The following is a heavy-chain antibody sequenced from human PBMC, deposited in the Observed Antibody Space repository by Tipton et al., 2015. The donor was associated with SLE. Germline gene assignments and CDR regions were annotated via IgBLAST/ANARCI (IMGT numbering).Heavy chain of an antibody. Sequence: SLRLSCAASGFTFSSYGMHWVRQAPGKGLEWVAFIRYDGSNKYYADSVKGRFPISRDNSKNTLYLQMNSLRLEDTAVYYCAKVLEGFWSALGYWGQGTLVTVSS. CDR3: AKVLEGFWSALGY. CDR2: IRYDGSNK. J-gene: IGHJ4*02. CDR1: GFTFSSYG. D-gene: IGHD3-3*01. V-gene: IGHV3-30*02.